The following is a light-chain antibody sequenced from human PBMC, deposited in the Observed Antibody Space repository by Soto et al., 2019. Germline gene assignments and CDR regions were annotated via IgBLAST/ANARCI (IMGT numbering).Light chain of an antibody. CDR1: SNDIGTYNL. J-gene: IGLJ1*01. CDR2: ETK. CDR3: CTYAGSQILHV. V-gene: IGLV2-23*01. Sequence: QSALTQPASVSGSPGRSITISCAGTSNDIGTYNLVSWYQQNPGTAPKLLFYETKKRPSGVSSRFSGSKSGNTASLTISGLHTDDEADYFCCTYAGSQILHVHGTGTKVTGL.